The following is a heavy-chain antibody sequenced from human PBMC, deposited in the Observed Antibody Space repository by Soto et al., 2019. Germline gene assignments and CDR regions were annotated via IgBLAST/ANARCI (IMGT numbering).Heavy chain of an antibody. V-gene: IGHV4-39*01. CDR3: ARHPIVTAMEYYYYYGMDV. CDR1: GGSISSSSYY. D-gene: IGHD5-18*01. CDR2: IYYSGST. Sequence: SETLSLTCTVSGGSISSSSYYWGWIRQPPGKGLEWIGSIYYSGSTYYNPSLKSRVTISVNTSKNQLSLKLSSVTAADTAVYYCARHPIVTAMEYYYYYGMDVWGQGTTVTVSS. J-gene: IGHJ6*02.